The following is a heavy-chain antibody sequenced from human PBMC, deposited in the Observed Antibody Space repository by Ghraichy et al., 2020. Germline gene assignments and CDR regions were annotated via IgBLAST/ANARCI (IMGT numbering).Heavy chain of an antibody. CDR3: ARDKEYYYDSSGYYADAFDI. Sequence: SQTLSLTCAVSCYSISSGYYWGWIRQPPGKGLEWIGSIYHSGSTYYNPSLKSRVTISVDTSKNQFSLKLSSVTAADTAVYYCARDKEYYYDSSGYYADAFDIWGQGTMVTVSS. CDR1: CYSISSGYY. D-gene: IGHD3-22*01. V-gene: IGHV4-38-2*02. J-gene: IGHJ3*02. CDR2: IYHSGST.